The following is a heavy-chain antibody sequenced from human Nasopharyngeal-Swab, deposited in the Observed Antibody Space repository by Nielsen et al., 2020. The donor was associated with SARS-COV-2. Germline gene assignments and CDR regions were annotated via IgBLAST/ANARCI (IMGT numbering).Heavy chain of an antibody. D-gene: IGHD3-9*01. Sequence: ASVKVSCKVSGYTLTELSMHWLRQAPGKGLEWMGGFDPEDGETIYAQKFQGRVTMTEDTSTDTAYMELSSLRSEDTAVYYCATEGPQDYDILTGDLNMNYWGQGTLVTVSS. CDR1: GYTLTELS. V-gene: IGHV1-24*01. CDR2: FDPEDGET. CDR3: ATEGPQDYDILTGDLNMNY. J-gene: IGHJ4*02.